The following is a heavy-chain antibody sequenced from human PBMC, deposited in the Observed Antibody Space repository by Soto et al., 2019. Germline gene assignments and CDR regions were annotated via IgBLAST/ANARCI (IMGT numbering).Heavy chain of an antibody. J-gene: IGHJ6*02. CDR1: GGTFSTHA. CDR3: ARAAFRSGYYGYYYGMDV. Sequence: QVQLVQSGAEVKKPGSSVKVSCKASGGTFSTHAISWVRQAPGQGLEWLGGIIPTLGTPNYAQKFQGRVTVTADEYTSTVYIELSRLTSEDTAVYYCARAAFRSGYYGYYYGMDVWGQGTAVNV. CDR2: IIPTLGTP. D-gene: IGHD3-3*01. V-gene: IGHV1-69*01.